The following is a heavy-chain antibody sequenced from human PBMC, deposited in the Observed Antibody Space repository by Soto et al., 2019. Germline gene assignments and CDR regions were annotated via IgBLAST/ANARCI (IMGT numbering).Heavy chain of an antibody. D-gene: IGHD3-22*01. J-gene: IGHJ6*02. V-gene: IGHV1-3*01. Sequence: ASVKVSCKASGYTFTSYAMHWVRRAPGQRLEWMGWINAGNGNTKYSQKFQGRVTITRDTSASTAYMELSSLRSEDTAVYYCSRGPYDSSGYYRDYYYYGMDVWGQGTTVTVSS. CDR2: INAGNGNT. CDR1: GYTFTSYA. CDR3: SRGPYDSSGYYRDYYYYGMDV.